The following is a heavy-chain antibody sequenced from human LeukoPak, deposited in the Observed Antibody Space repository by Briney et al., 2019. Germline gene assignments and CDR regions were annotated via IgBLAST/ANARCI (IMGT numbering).Heavy chain of an antibody. J-gene: IGHJ5*02. CDR1: GGSISSYH. D-gene: IGHD3-10*01. CDR3: ARYIRHPPLWFGELLSSSSLGWFDP. V-gene: IGHV4-59*01. Sequence: PSETLSLTCTVSGGSISSYHWSWIRQPPGKGLEWIGNIYYSGSTNYNPSLKSRVTISLDTSKDQFSLKLSSVTAADTAVYYCARYIRHPPLWFGELLSSSSLGWFDPWGQGTLVTVSS. CDR2: IYYSGST.